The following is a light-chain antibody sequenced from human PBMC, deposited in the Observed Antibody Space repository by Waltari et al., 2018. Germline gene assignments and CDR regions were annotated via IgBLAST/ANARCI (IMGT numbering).Light chain of an antibody. V-gene: IGLV2-14*01. CDR1: SSDVGGLTS. J-gene: IGLJ1*01. CDR3: SSYTSSSPFYV. Sequence: QSALTQPASVSGSPGQSITISCTGTSSDVGGLTSVSWYQQHPGKAPKLMIYEVSNRPSGVSNRFSGSKSGNTASLTISGLQAEDEADYYCSSYTSSSPFYVFGTGTKVTVL. CDR2: EVS.